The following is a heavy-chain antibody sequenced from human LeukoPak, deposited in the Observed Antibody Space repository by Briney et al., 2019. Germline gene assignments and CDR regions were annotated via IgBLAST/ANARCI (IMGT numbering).Heavy chain of an antibody. CDR3: AKGQNRNGGALVY. J-gene: IGHJ4*02. CDR2: ISHDGSQR. Sequence: GGSLRLSCAASGLTFSRFGMHWVRQAPGKGLDWVALISHDGSQRYYTDSVRGRFTISRDNSKNTLYLQMDSLRAVDTAVYYCAKGQNRNGGALVYWGQGTLVTVSS. CDR1: GLTFSRFG. V-gene: IGHV3-30*18. D-gene: IGHD3-16*01.